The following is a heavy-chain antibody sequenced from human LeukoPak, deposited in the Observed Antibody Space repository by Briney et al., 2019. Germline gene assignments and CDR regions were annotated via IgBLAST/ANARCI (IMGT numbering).Heavy chain of an antibody. V-gene: IGHV4-59*11. CDR3: ARKDDYHFFMDV. Sequence: PSETLSLTCTVSGGSISTHYWSWIRQFPGKGLELIGYIYSSGNTNYNPSLKSRVTISADTSKKQFSLKLTPVTAADTAVYYCARKDDYHFFMDVWGTGTTVTVSS. J-gene: IGHJ6*03. CDR2: IYSSGNT. CDR1: GGSISTHY.